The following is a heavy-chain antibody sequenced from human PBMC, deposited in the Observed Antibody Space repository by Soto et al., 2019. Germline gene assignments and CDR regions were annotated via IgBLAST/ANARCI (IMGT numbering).Heavy chain of an antibody. Sequence: GASVKVSCKASGGTFSSYAISWVRQAPGQGLEWMGGIIPIFGTANYAQKFQGRVTITADESTSTAYMELSSLRSEDTAVYYCARAAAAGTRTEAFDYWGQGTLVTVSS. CDR1: GGTFSSYA. V-gene: IGHV1-69*13. CDR2: IIPIFGTA. J-gene: IGHJ4*02. D-gene: IGHD6-13*01. CDR3: ARAAAAGTRTEAFDY.